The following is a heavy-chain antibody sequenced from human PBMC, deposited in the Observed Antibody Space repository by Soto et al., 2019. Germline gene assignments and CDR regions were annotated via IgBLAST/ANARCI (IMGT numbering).Heavy chain of an antibody. J-gene: IGHJ4*02. Sequence: EVQLVESGGGLVQPGGSLRLSCAASGFTFSDHYMDWVRQAPGKGLEWVGRIRNKANSYTTEYAAAVKGRFTISRDDSKNSLDLQMNSLKTEDTAVYYCAQTGVGLSWVQGTLVTVSS. CDR3: AQTGVGLS. V-gene: IGHV3-72*01. D-gene: IGHD3-10*01. CDR2: IRNKANSYTT. CDR1: GFTFSDHY.